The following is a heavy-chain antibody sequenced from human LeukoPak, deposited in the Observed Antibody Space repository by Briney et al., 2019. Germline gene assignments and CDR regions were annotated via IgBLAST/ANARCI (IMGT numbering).Heavy chain of an antibody. CDR2: INHGGST. CDR3: RRGLSPVVNPSGGMYV. CDR1: SGSFSGYY. V-gene: IGHV4-34*01. J-gene: IGHJ6*02. D-gene: IGHD2-15*01. Sequence: SETLSLTCAVYSGSFSGYYWSWIRPPPGKGLEWIGEINHGGSTDYNTSLKRRVTISVDTSRKQFSLKMSSVTAADTAVYYWRRGLSPVVNPSGGMYVWGQGTTVTVSS.